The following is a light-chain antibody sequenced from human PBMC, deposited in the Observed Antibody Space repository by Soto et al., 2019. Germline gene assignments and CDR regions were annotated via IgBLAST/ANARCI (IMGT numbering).Light chain of an antibody. V-gene: IGKV3-15*01. CDR3: QQYFEWPPMT. CDR2: DAS. Sequence: EIVLTQSPATLSLSPGERATLSCRASQSVSSYLAWYQQKPGQAPRLLIYDASTRATGISDRFRGSGSGTEFTLTISSLRSEDSAIYYCQQYFEWPPMTFGQGTKVDIK. J-gene: IGKJ1*01. CDR1: QSVSSY.